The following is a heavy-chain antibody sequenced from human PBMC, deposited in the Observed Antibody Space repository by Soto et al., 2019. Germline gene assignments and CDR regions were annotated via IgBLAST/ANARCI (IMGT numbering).Heavy chain of an antibody. CDR2: IYYSGTT. Sequence: SETLSLTCTVSGGSISSADYYWSWIRQPPGEGLEWIGYIYYSGTTSYNPSLKSRVTISVDTSKNQFSLKLSSVTAADTAVYYCARVQGFYDSSDYYYVLDYWGQGTLVTSPQ. J-gene: IGHJ4*02. CDR3: ARVQGFYDSSDYYYVLDY. V-gene: IGHV4-30-4*01. CDR1: GGSISSADYY. D-gene: IGHD3-22*01.